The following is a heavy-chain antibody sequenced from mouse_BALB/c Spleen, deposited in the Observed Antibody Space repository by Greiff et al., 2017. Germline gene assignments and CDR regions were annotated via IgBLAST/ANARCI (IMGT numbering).Heavy chain of an antibody. CDR1: GFTFSSYG. CDR3: ARDGAYYGNYLYYFDY. Sequence: EVKVVESGGGLVQPGGSLKLSCAASGFTFSSYGMSWVRQTPDKRLELVATINSNGGSTYYPDSVKGRFTISRDNAKNTLYLQMSSLKSEDTAMYYCARDGAYYGNYLYYFDYWGQGTTLTVSS. V-gene: IGHV5-6-3*01. D-gene: IGHD2-10*01. CDR2: INSNGGST. J-gene: IGHJ2*01.